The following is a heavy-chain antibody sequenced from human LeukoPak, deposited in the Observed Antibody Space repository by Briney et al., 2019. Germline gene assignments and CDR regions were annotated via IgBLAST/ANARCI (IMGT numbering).Heavy chain of an antibody. CDR2: IYTSGST. CDR3: ARGRDGYNWHFDY. V-gene: IGHV4-61*02. Sequence: SETLALTCTVSGGSISSGSYYWSWIRQPAGKGLEWIGRIYTSGSTNYTPSLKSRVTISVDTSKNQFSLKLRSVTAADTAVYFCARGRDGYNWHFDYWGQGTLVTVSS. J-gene: IGHJ4*02. D-gene: IGHD5-24*01. CDR1: GGSISSGSYY.